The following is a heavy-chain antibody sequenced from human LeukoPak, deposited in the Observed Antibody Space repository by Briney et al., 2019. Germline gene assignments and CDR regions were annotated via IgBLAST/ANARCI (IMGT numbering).Heavy chain of an antibody. J-gene: IGHJ4*02. Sequence: GASVKVSCKASGYTFTGYQLHWVRQAPGQGLEWMGWINPNSGGTNYAQNFQGRVTMTRDTSTTTAYMELSGLRFDDTAVYYCARGPSIIAASNWGQGTLVNVSS. CDR3: ARGPSIIAASN. D-gene: IGHD2-15*01. CDR2: INPNSGGT. V-gene: IGHV1-2*02. CDR1: GYTFTGYQ.